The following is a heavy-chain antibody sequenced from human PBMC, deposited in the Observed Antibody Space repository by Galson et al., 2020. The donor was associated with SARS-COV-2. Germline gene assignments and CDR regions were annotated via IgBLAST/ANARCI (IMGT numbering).Heavy chain of an antibody. CDR3: AREISDSYITNWFDP. V-gene: IGHV3-33*01. D-gene: IGHD1-1*01. CDR2: IWYDGSSK. Sequence: TGGSLRLSCAASGFSFRSYGMHWVRQAPGKGLEWVAVIWYDGSSKYYADSVKGRFTISRDNSMNTLHLQMNSLRAEDTAVYYCAREISDSYITNWFDPWGQGTLVTLSA. CDR1: GFSFRSYG. J-gene: IGHJ5*02.